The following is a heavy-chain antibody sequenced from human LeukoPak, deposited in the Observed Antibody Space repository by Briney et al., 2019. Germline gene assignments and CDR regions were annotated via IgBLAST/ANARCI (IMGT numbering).Heavy chain of an antibody. D-gene: IGHD3-10*01. CDR2: ISYDGSNK. J-gene: IGHJ4*02. V-gene: IGHV3-30*18. CDR1: GFTFSSYG. Sequence: GRSLRLSCAASGFTFSSYGMHWVRQAPGKGLEWVAVISYDGSNKYYADSVKGRFTISRDNSKNTLYLQMNSLRAEDTAVYYCAKDFDTYYYGSGSLPFDYWGQGTLVTVSS. CDR3: AKDFDTYYYGSGSLPFDY.